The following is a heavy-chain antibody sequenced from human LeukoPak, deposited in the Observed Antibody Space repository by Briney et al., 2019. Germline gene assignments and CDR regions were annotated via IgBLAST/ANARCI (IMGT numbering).Heavy chain of an antibody. CDR3: AKDWGMGDQLLRTDY. D-gene: IGHD2-2*01. J-gene: IGHJ4*02. CDR1: GFRFSTYT. V-gene: IGHV3-30-3*01. Sequence: GRSLRLSCAASGFRFSTYTMHWVRQAPGKGLEWVAGISHDGTYKDYADSVKGRFTISRDNSKNTLYLQMSSLGAEDTAVYYCAKDWGMGDQLLRTDYWGQGTLVTVSS. CDR2: ISHDGTYK.